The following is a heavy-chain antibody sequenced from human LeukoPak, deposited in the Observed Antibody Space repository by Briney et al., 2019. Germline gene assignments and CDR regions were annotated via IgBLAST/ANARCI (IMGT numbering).Heavy chain of an antibody. CDR1: GFSLSTSAMR. D-gene: IGHD3-10*01. Sequence: KESGPALVQPTQPLTLTCTFSGFSLSTSAMRVSWIRQPSGKALEWLARLDWDDDKFYSTSLKTRLTISKDTSKNQVVLTMTNMDPVDTATYYCARTNRGSGSINWFDPWGQGTLVTVSS. CDR2: LDWDDDK. J-gene: IGHJ5*02. V-gene: IGHV2-70*04. CDR3: ARTNRGSGSINWFDP.